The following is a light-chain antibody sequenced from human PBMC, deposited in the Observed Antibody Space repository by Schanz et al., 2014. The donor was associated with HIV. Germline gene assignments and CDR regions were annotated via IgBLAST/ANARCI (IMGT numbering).Light chain of an antibody. CDR2: DAS. CDR1: QLISNY. CDR3: QKYNSVPWT. V-gene: IGKV1-27*01. Sequence: DFQLTQSPSSLSASVGDRVTITCRTSQLISNYLAWYQQKPGKIPKLLIYDASTLQSGVPSRFSGSGSGTDFTLSISSLQPEDVATYFCQKYNSVPWTFGQGTKVEI. J-gene: IGKJ1*01.